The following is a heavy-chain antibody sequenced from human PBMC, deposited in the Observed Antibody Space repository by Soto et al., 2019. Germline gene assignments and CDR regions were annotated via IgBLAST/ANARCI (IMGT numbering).Heavy chain of an antibody. D-gene: IGHD3-10*01. CDR3: ARGGRGTSRPKYFYGMAV. J-gene: IGHJ6*01. V-gene: IGHV1-18*01. CDR2: ISAYNGNT. CDR1: GYTFTSYG. Sequence: ASVKVSCKASGYTFTSYGISWVRQAPGQGLEWMGWISAYNGNTNYAQKLQGRVTMTTDTSTSTAYMELRSLRSEDTAVYYCARGGRGTSRPKYFYGMAVCGEGTRVPVAS.